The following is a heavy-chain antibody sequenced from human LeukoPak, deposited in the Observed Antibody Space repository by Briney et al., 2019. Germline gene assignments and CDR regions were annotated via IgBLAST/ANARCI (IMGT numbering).Heavy chain of an antibody. CDR1: GFTFSSYG. J-gene: IGHJ4*02. D-gene: IGHD5-18*01. Sequence: GGSLRLSCAASGFTFSSYGMHWVRQAPGKGLEWVAVIWYDGSNKYYADSVKGRFTISRDNSKNTLYLQMNSLRAEDTAVYYCASHGGPVDSAMAIRSYYWGQGTLVTVSS. CDR3: ASHGGPVDSAMAIRSYY. V-gene: IGHV3-33*01. CDR2: IWYDGSNK.